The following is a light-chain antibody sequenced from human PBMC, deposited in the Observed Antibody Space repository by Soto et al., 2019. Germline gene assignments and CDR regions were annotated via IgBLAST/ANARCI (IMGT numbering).Light chain of an antibody. Sequence: EIVLTQSPGTLSLSPGERATLSCRASQSVSSSYLAWYPQKPGQAPRLLIYGASSRAAGIPARFSGRGSGTDFTLTTSRLEPEDFAVYYCQHYVSSPRTFGQGTKGDIK. V-gene: IGKV3-20*01. CDR1: QSVSSSY. CDR2: GAS. J-gene: IGKJ1*01. CDR3: QHYVSSPRT.